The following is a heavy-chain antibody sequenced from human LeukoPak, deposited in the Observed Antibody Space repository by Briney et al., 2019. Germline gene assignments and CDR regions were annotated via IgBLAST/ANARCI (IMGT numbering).Heavy chain of an antibody. V-gene: IGHV3-30*03. CDR2: IPYDGSNK. D-gene: IGHD3-22*01. Sequence: PGGSLRLSCAASGFTFSSYGMHWVRQAPGKGLEWVAVIPYDGSNKYYADSVKGRFTISRDNSKNTLYLQMNSLRAEDTAVYYCARSNYYDSRSWGFDIWGQGTMVTVSS. CDR3: ARSNYYDSRSWGFDI. J-gene: IGHJ3*02. CDR1: GFTFSSYG.